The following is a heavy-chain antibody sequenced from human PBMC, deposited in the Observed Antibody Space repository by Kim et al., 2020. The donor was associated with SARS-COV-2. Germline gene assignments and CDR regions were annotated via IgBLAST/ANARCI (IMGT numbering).Heavy chain of an antibody. V-gene: IGHV1-24*01. CDR3: ATTRPHYDFWSGYYTVSTSYYYSGMDV. CDR2: FDPEDGET. Sequence: ASVKVSCKVSGYTLTELSMHWVRQAPGKGLEWMGGFDPEDGETIYAQKFQGRVTMTEDTSTDTAYLELSSLRSEDTAVYYCATTRPHYDFWSGYYTVSTSYYYSGMDVWGHGTTVTVSS. D-gene: IGHD3-3*01. J-gene: IGHJ6*02. CDR1: GYTLTELS.